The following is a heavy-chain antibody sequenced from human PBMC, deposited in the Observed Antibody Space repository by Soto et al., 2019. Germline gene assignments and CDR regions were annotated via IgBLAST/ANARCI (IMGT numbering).Heavy chain of an antibody. V-gene: IGHV4-34*01. Sequence: SETLSPTCAVYGGSFSGYYWGWIRHPPGKGLEWSGEINHSGSTNYNPSLKSRVTISVDTSKNQFSLKLSSVTAADTAVYYCARRVTGTAMVGIDFDYWGQGTLVTVSS. J-gene: IGHJ4*02. CDR3: ARRVTGTAMVGIDFDY. CDR2: INHSGST. D-gene: IGHD5-18*01. CDR1: GGSFSGYY.